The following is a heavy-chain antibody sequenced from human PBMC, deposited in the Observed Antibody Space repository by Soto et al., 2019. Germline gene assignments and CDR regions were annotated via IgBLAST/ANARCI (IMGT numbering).Heavy chain of an antibody. CDR1: GYTFTSYG. Sequence: APVKVSCKASGYTFTSYGISWVRQAPGQGLEWMGWISAYNGNTKYAQKLQGRVTMTTDTSTSTAYMELRSLRSDDTAVYYCARDQSWHDLVWWFDPWGQGTLVTVSS. D-gene: IGHD1-1*01. V-gene: IGHV1-18*01. CDR3: ARDQSWHDLVWWFDP. J-gene: IGHJ5*02. CDR2: ISAYNGNT.